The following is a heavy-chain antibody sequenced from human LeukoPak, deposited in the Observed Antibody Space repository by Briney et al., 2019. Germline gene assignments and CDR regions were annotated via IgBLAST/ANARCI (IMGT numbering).Heavy chain of an antibody. V-gene: IGHV3-23*01. D-gene: IGHD3-16*02. J-gene: IGHJ4*02. Sequence: GGSLRLSCAASGFTFNTYAMAWVRQAPGKGLEWVTGITSSGDPIYYADSVKGRFTISRDNSKNTLYLQMNSLRAEDTAVYYRATYVWGSYRYVESWGQGTLVTVSS. CDR2: ITSSGDPI. CDR1: GFTFNTYA. CDR3: ATYVWGSYRYVES.